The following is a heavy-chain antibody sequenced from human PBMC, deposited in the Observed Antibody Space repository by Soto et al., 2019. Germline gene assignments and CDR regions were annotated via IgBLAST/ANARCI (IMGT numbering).Heavy chain of an antibody. D-gene: IGHD6-6*01. CDR1: GFTFSSYS. CDR2: ISSSSSYI. Sequence: GGSLRLSCAASGFTFSSYSMNWVRQAPGKGLEWVSSISSSSSYIYYADSVKGRFTISRDNAKNSLYLQMNSLRAEDTAVYYCARDGIAARTVYYYYYYYMDVWGKGTTVTVSS. J-gene: IGHJ6*03. CDR3: ARDGIAARTVYYYYYYYMDV. V-gene: IGHV3-21*01.